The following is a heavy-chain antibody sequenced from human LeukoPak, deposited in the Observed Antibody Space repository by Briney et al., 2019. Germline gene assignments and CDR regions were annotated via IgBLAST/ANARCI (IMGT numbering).Heavy chain of an antibody. CDR3: AREIAVADLTFDY. CDR2: IIPIFGTA. V-gene: IGHV1-69*01. CDR1: GGTFSSYA. Sequence: GSSVKVSCKASGGTFSSYAISWVRQAPGQGLEWMGGIIPIFGTANYAQKFQGRVTITADESTSTAYMELSSLRSEDTAVHYCAREIAVADLTFDYWGQGTLVTVSS. J-gene: IGHJ4*02. D-gene: IGHD6-19*01.